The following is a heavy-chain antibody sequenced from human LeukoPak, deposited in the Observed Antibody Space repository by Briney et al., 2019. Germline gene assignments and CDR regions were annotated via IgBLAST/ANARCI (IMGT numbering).Heavy chain of an antibody. CDR2: IYHSGSP. CDR1: GGSISSNNW. CDR3: ARVNINNWHSCDY. J-gene: IGHJ4*02. V-gene: IGHV4-4*02. D-gene: IGHD1-1*01. Sequence: SGSLSLTCAVSGGSISSNNWWGWVRQPPGKGLEWIGEIYHSGSPNYNPSLKSRVTISVDKSRNHFSLNLSSVTAADTAMYYCARVNINNWHSCDYWGQGTLVTVSS.